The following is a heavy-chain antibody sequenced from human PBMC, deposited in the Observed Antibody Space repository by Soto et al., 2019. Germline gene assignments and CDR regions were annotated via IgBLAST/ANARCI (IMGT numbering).Heavy chain of an antibody. D-gene: IGHD3-10*01. CDR1: GYTFTSYA. CDR3: ARHLGYYGSGRTEYYCYYMDV. V-gene: IGHV1-3*01. CDR2: INAGNGNT. Sequence: ASVKVSCKASGYTFTSYAMHWVRQAPGQRLEWMGWINAGNGNTKYSQKFQGRVTITRDTSASTAYMELSSLRSEDTAVYYCARHLGYYGSGRTEYYCYYMDVW. J-gene: IGHJ6*03.